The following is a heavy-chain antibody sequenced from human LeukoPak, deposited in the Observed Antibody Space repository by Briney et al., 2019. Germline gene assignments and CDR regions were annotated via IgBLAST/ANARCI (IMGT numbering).Heavy chain of an antibody. J-gene: IGHJ4*02. CDR1: GFTFSSYS. CDR2: ISSSSSYI. CDR3: ASEETTNGGWTPNY. Sequence: GGSLRLSCAASGFTFSSYSMNWVCQAPGKGLEWVSSISSSSSYIHYADSLKGRFTISRDNAKNSLYLQMNRLRAEDTAVYYCASEETTNGGWTPNYGGQGTLVTVSS. V-gene: IGHV3-21*01. D-gene: IGHD6-19*01.